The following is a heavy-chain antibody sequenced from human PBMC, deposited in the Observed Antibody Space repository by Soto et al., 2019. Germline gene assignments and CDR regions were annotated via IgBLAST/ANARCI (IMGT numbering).Heavy chain of an antibody. CDR3: ATVQGYSYGYYFDY. V-gene: IGHV4-34*01. D-gene: IGHD5-18*01. Sequence: SETLSLTCAVYGGSFSGYYWSWIRQPPGKGLEWIGEINHSGSTNYNPSLKSRVTISVDTSKNQFSLKLSSVTAADTAVYYCATVQGYSYGYYFDYWGQGTLVTVSS. J-gene: IGHJ4*02. CDR2: INHSGST. CDR1: GGSFSGYY.